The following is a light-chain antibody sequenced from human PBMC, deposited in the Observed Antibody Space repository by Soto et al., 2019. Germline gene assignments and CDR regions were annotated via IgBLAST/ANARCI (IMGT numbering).Light chain of an antibody. V-gene: IGKV3-11*01. J-gene: IGKJ1*01. Sequence: EIVLTQSPGTLSLSPGARAPLSCRASQSVSNFLAWYQHKPGQAPRLLIYDASIRAAGVPARFSGSGSGTDFSLTISSLEPEDFAIYYCQQRSIWPPWTFGQGTKVDIK. CDR3: QQRSIWPPWT. CDR2: DAS. CDR1: QSVSNF.